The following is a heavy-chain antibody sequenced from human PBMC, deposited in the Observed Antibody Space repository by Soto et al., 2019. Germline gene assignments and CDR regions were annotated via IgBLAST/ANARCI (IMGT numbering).Heavy chain of an antibody. Sequence: QVQLVQSGAEVKKPGASVKVSCKASGYTFTSYAMPWVRQAPGQRLEWMGWINAGNGNTKYSQKFQGRVTITRDTSASTAYKELSSLRSEDTAVYYFGWTRARPFWYFDLWGRGTLVTVSS. CDR2: INAGNGNT. CDR1: GYTFTSYA. CDR3: GWTRARPFWYFDL. V-gene: IGHV1-3*01. J-gene: IGHJ2*01. D-gene: IGHD1-1*01.